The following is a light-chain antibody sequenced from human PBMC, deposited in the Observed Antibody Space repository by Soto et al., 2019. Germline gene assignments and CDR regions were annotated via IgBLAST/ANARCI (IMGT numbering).Light chain of an antibody. CDR2: EVS. V-gene: IGLV2-14*01. CDR3: SSYTTSITLV. J-gene: IGLJ2*01. CDR1: SSDVGGYNY. Sequence: QSVLTQPASVSGSPGPSITISCTGTSSDVGGYNYVSWYQQHPGKAPKLMIYEVSNRPSGVSNRFSGSKSGNTASLTISGLQAEDEADYYCSSYTTSITLVFGGGTKLTVL.